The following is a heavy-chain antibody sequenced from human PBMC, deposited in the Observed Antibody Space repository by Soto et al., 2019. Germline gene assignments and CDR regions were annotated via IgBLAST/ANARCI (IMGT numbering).Heavy chain of an antibody. J-gene: IGHJ5*02. Sequence: ETLSLTCAVYGGSFSGYYWSWIRQPPGKGLEWIGEINHSGSTNYNPSLKSRVTISVDTSKNQFSLKLSSVTAADTAVYYCARNNYYGSGSPGNWFDPWGQGTLVTVSS. V-gene: IGHV4-34*01. CDR3: ARNNYYGSGSPGNWFDP. CDR1: GGSFSGYY. CDR2: INHSGST. D-gene: IGHD3-10*01.